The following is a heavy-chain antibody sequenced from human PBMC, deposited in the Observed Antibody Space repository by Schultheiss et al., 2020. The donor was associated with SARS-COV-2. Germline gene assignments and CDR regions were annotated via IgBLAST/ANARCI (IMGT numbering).Heavy chain of an antibody. J-gene: IGHJ4*02. CDR3: ARDLYYDSSGTMGY. D-gene: IGHD3-22*01. CDR2: IYSGGST. V-gene: IGHV3-53*04. Sequence: GGSLRLSCAASGFTVSSNYMSWVRQAPGKGLEWVSVIYSGGSTYYADSVKGRFTISRHNSKNTLYLQMNSLRAEDTAVYYCARDLYYDSSGTMGYWGQGTLVTVSS. CDR1: GFTVSSNY.